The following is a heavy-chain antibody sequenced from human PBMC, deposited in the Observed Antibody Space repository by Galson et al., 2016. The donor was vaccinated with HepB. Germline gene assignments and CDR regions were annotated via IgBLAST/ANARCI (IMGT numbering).Heavy chain of an antibody. J-gene: IGHJ5*02. CDR3: ARGSARVVVAPDPNWFDP. CDR2: IIPVFGTA. CDR1: GGTFSTYA. D-gene: IGHD2-2*01. V-gene: IGHV1-69*13. Sequence: SVKVSCKASGGTFSTYAFNWVRQAPGQGLEWMGGIIPVFGTAYYAQKFQGRVTITADESTSTAYMELNSLRSEDTAIYYCARGSARVVVAPDPNWFDPWGRGTLVTVSS.